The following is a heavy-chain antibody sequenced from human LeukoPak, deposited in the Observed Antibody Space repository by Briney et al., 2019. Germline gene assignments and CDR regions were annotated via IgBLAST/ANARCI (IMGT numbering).Heavy chain of an antibody. J-gene: IGHJ4*02. CDR3: VKDRDYGGNPQIFDY. CDR1: GFIFSNNA. Sequence: GGSLRLSCSASGFIFSNNAMHWVRQAPGKGLEYVSAISSNGDNRYYADSVKGRFTISRDISKNTLYLQMSRLRADDTAVYYCVKDRDYGGNPQIFDYWGQGTLVTVSS. CDR2: ISSNGDNR. V-gene: IGHV3-64D*06. D-gene: IGHD4-23*01.